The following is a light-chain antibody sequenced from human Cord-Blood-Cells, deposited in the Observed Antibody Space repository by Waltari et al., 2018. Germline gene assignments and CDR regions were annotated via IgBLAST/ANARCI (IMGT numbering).Light chain of an antibody. CDR1: QSLLHSNGYNY. CDR3: MQALQTPRT. Sequence: DIVMTQSPLSLPVPPGEPASISCRSSQSLLHSNGYNYLDWYLQKPGKSPQPRIYLGSNRSSGVPDRFSGSGSGTDFTLKISRVEAEDVGVYYCMQALQTPRTFGQGTKVEIK. CDR2: LGS. V-gene: IGKV2-28*01. J-gene: IGKJ1*01.